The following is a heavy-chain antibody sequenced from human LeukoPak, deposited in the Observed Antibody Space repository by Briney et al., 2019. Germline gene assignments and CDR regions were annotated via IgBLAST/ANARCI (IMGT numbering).Heavy chain of an antibody. CDR2: VSTDGTIK. CDR3: VQEFNHQQWFFDI. D-gene: IGHD3-22*01. Sequence: PGGSLRLSCAASGFTFSDYNMRWIRQAPGKGLEWVAVVSTDGTIKYYADSMKGRFTVSRDNSKNTVDLQMNSLRVEDTALYFCVQEFNHQQWFFDIWGRGTLVTVSS. CDR1: GFTFSDYN. V-gene: IGHV3-30*18. J-gene: IGHJ2*01.